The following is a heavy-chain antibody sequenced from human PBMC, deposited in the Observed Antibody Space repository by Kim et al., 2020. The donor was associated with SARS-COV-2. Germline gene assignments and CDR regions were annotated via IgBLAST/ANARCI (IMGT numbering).Heavy chain of an antibody. V-gene: IGHV3-33*01. J-gene: IGHJ4*02. D-gene: IGHD2-2*01. CDR3: ASDEGTGGTDLVGY. CDR2: IWYDGSNK. Sequence: GGSLRLSCAASGFTFSSYGMHWVRQAPGKGLEWVAVIWYDGSNKYYADSVKGRFTISRDNSKNTLYLQMNSLRAEDTAVYYCASDEGTGGTDLVGYWGQGALVTVSS. CDR1: GFTFSSYG.